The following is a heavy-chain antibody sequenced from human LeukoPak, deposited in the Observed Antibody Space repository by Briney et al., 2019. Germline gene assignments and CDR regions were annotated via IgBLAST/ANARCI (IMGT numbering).Heavy chain of an antibody. D-gene: IGHD2-2*01. CDR1: GFTFSSYG. V-gene: IGHV3-30*18. Sequence: GGSLTLSCAAYGFTFSSYGMHCVREAPGEGVEWGAVISYDGSNKYYADSVKGRFTISRDNSKNTLYLQMNRLRAEETAVYYCAKNYRYCSSTSCYAGGRGYYYYGMDVWGQGTTVTVSS. CDR3: AKNYRYCSSTSCYAGGRGYYYYGMDV. J-gene: IGHJ6*02. CDR2: ISYDGSNK.